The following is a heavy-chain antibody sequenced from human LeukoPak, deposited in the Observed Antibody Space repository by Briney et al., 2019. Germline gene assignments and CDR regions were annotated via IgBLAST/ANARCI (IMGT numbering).Heavy chain of an antibody. D-gene: IGHD6-13*01. CDR3: ARAPIAAAGTIFDY. CDR2: IIPIFGTA. Sequence: LGASVKVSCKASGGTFSSYAISWVRQAPGQGLEWMGGIIPIFGTANYAQKFQGRVTITADESTSTAYMELSSLRSEDTAVYYCARAPIAAAGTIFDYWGQGTLVTVSS. J-gene: IGHJ4*02. CDR1: GGTFSSYA. V-gene: IGHV1-69*01.